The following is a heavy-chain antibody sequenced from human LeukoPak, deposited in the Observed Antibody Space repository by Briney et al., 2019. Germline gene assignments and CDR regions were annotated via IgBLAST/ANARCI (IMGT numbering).Heavy chain of an antibody. J-gene: IGHJ4*02. CDR1: GGSISSSSYY. V-gene: IGHV4-61*05. CDR3: ARGGYYYDSSGTYRFDY. CDR2: IYYSGST. D-gene: IGHD3-22*01. Sequence: SETLSLTCTVSGGSISSSSYYWGWIRQPPGKGLEWIRYIYYSGSTNYNPSLKSRVTISVDTSKNQFSLKLSSVTAADTAVYYCARGGYYYDSSGTYRFDYWGQGTLVTVSS.